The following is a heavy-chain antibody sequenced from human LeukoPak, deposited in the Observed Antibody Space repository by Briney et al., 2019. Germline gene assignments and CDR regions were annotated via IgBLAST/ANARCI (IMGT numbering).Heavy chain of an antibody. CDR1: GYTFTSYY. Sequence: ASVKVSCKASGYTFTSYYMDWVRQAPGQGLEWMGIINPSGGSTSYAQKFQGRVTMTRDTSTSTVYMELSSLRCEDTAVYYCAMERRLIDYYYCMDVWGQGTTVTVSS. CDR2: INPSGGST. J-gene: IGHJ6*02. D-gene: IGHD1-1*01. CDR3: AMERRLIDYYYCMDV. V-gene: IGHV1-46*01.